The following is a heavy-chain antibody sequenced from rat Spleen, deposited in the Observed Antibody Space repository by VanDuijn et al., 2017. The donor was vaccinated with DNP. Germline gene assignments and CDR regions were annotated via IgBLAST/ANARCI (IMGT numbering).Heavy chain of an antibody. D-gene: IGHD1-11*01. J-gene: IGHJ2*01. V-gene: IGHV5-7*01. CDR1: GFTFSNYD. Sequence: EVQLVESGGGLVQPGRSMKLSCAASGFTFSNYDMAWVRQAPKKGLEWVATISYDGSSTYYRDSVKGRFTISRDNAKSTLYLQMDSLRSEDTATYYCTTVIGLRDWGQGVMVTVSS. CDR2: ISYDGSST. CDR3: TTVIGLRD.